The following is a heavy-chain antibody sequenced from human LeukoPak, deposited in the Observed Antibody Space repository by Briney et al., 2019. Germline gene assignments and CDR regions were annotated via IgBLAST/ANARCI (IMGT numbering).Heavy chain of an antibody. CDR2: TNSDGSTT. Sequence: PGGSLRLSCAASGFTFSSYWMNWVRQAPGKGLVWVSRTNSDGSTTRYADSVKGRFTISRDNAKNTMYLQMNSLRAEDTAVYYCARENFYGMDVWGQGTTVTVSS. CDR3: ARENFYGMDV. CDR1: GFTFSSYW. J-gene: IGHJ6*02. V-gene: IGHV3-74*01.